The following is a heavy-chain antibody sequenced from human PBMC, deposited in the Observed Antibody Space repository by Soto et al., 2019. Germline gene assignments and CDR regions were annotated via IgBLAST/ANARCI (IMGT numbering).Heavy chain of an antibody. Sequence: PSETLSLTSTVSGGSMGNFFWTWIRQPPVKGLEWIGYIHYSGTTSFFPSYTPSLRSRVTISEDTSKNQFSRKLLSVTTADTAVYSCAAGEASSRNLAPYYLNFWGQGTLVTVSS. CDR2: IHYSGTT. J-gene: IGHJ4*02. CDR3: AAGEASSRNLAPYYLNF. V-gene: IGHV4-59*01. CDR1: GGSMGNFF. D-gene: IGHD6-13*01.